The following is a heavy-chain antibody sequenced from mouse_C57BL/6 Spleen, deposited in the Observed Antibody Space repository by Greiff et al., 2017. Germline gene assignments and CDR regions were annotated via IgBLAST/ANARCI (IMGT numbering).Heavy chain of an antibody. V-gene: IGHV1-55*01. Sequence: VQLQESGAELVKPGASVKMSCKASGYTFTSYWITWVKQRPGQGLEWIGDIYPGSGSTNYNEKFKSKATLTVDTSSSTAYMQLSSLTSEDSAVYYCAREGPGSEVAYWGQGTLVTVSA. CDR3: AREGPGSEVAY. CDR1: GYTFTSYW. J-gene: IGHJ3*01. D-gene: IGHD3-2*02. CDR2: IYPGSGST.